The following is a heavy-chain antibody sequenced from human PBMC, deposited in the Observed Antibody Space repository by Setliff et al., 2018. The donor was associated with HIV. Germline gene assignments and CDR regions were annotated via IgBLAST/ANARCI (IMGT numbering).Heavy chain of an antibody. CDR2: IYYSGTT. D-gene: IGHD6-13*01. V-gene: IGHV4-39*01. CDR1: GGSIDSTSYY. Sequence: SETLSLTCTVSGGSIDSTSYYWGWIRQPPGKGLEWIGSIYYSGTTYYNPSLKSRVTISVDRSRNQFSLTLSSVTAADTATYYRARVPTSSWYVTTQRTKEYFYQWGQGTLVTVSS. J-gene: IGHJ1*01. CDR3: ARVPTSSWYVTTQRTKEYFYQ.